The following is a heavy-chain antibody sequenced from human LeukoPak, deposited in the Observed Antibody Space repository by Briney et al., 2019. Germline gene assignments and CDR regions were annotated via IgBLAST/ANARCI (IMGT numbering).Heavy chain of an antibody. Sequence: SETLSLTCTVSGGSISSYYWSWIRQPPGKGLEWIGYIYYSGSTNYNPSLKSRVTISVDTSKNQFSLKLSSVTAEDTAVYYCARFHGYSGYDFDYWGQGTLVTVSS. CDR3: ARFHGYSGYDFDY. D-gene: IGHD5-12*01. CDR1: GGSISSYY. CDR2: IYYSGST. V-gene: IGHV4-59*01. J-gene: IGHJ4*02.